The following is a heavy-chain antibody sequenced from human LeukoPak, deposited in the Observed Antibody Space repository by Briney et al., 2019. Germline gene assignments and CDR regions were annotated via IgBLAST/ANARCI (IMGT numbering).Heavy chain of an antibody. Sequence: GSLRLSCAASGFTFNSYSMNWVRQAPGKGLEWIGEIYHSGSTNYNPSLKSRVTISVDTSKNQFSLKLRSVTAADTAVYYCARWIQVWSKYYFDYWGQGTLVTVSS. J-gene: IGHJ4*02. CDR2: IYHSGST. CDR3: ARWIQVWSKYYFDY. CDR1: GFTFNSYS. D-gene: IGHD5-18*01. V-gene: IGHV4-4*02.